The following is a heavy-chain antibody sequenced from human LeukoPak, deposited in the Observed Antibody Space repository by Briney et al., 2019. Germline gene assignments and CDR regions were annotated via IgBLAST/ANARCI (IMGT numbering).Heavy chain of an antibody. D-gene: IGHD3-22*01. CDR1: GGSFSGYY. V-gene: IGHV4-34*01. Sequence: SETLSLTCAVYGGSFSGYYWSWIRQPPGKGLEWIGEINHSGSTNYNPSLKSRVTISVDTSKNQFSLKLSSVTAADTAMYYCARGRGFSGYYYYWGQGTLVTVSS. CDR2: INHSGST. CDR3: ARGRGFSGYYYY. J-gene: IGHJ4*02.